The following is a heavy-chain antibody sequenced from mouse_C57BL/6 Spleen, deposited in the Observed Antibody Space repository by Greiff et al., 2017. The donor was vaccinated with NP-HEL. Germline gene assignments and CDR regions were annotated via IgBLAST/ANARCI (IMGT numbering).Heavy chain of an antibody. CDR3: ARHYYGSSYWFSY. Sequence: QVQLQQPGAELVKPGASVKLSCKASGYTFTSYWMHWVKQRPGRGLEWIGRIDPNSGGTKYNEKFKSKATLTVDKPSSTAYMQLSSLTSEDSAVYYCARHYYGSSYWFSYWGQGILVTVSA. V-gene: IGHV1-72*01. CDR2: IDPNSGGT. CDR1: GYTFTSYW. J-gene: IGHJ3*01. D-gene: IGHD1-1*01.